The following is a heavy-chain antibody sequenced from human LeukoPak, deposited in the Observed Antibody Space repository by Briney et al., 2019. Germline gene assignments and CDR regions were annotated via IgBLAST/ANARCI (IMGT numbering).Heavy chain of an antibody. CDR1: GDTFSSYA. CDR2: IIPILGIA. D-gene: IGHD2-2*01. J-gene: IGHJ5*02. CDR3: ARAGPTSTIGYCSSTSCPPGNWFDP. Sequence: VASVKVSCKASGDTFSSYAISWVRQAPGQGLEWMGRIIPILGIANYAQKFQGRVTITADKSTSTAYMELSSLRSEDTAVYYCARAGPTSTIGYCSSTSCPPGNWFDPWGQGTLVTVSS. V-gene: IGHV1-69*04.